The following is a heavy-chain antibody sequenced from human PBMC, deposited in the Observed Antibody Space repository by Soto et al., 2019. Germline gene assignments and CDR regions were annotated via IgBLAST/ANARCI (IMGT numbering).Heavy chain of an antibody. Sequence: GGSLRLSCVASGFRFSDHSMTWVRQSPGKGLQWISYISSSSDNIYYAESVRGRFTVSIDNAKNALFLEMNSLRDDDTATYYCARLTKGSLVTXWGQGTRVTISX. V-gene: IGHV3-48*02. CDR2: ISSSSDNI. CDR3: ARLTKGSLVTX. J-gene: IGHJ4*02. D-gene: IGHD2-21*02. CDR1: GFRFSDHS.